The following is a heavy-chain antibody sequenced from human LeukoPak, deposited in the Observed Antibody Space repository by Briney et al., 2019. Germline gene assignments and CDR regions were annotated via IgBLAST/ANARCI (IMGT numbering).Heavy chain of an antibody. CDR2: INANSGGT. J-gene: IGHJ4*02. Sequence: ASVKVSCKASVYTFTGYYMHWVRPAPGQGLEWMGWINANSGGTNYAQKFQGRVTMTRDTSISTAYMELSRLRSDDTAVYYCAREDYYGSGSYCTDYWGQGTLVTVSS. D-gene: IGHD3-10*01. CDR1: VYTFTGYY. V-gene: IGHV1-2*02. CDR3: AREDYYGSGSYCTDY.